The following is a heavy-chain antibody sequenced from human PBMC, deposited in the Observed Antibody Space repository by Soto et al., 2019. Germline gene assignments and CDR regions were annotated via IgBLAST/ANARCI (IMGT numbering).Heavy chain of an antibody. J-gene: IGHJ4*02. Sequence: PSETLSLTCAVYGGSFSGYYWSWIRQPPGKGLEWIGEINHSGSTNYNPSLKSRVTISVDTSKNQFSLKLSSVTAADTAVYYCARGDTAMLYFDDWGQGTLVTVSS. CDR2: INHSGST. CDR1: GGSFSGYY. V-gene: IGHV4-34*01. CDR3: ARGDTAMLYFDD. D-gene: IGHD5-18*01.